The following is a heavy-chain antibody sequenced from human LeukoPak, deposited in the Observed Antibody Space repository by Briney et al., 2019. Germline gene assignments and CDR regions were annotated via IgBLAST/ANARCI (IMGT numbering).Heavy chain of an antibody. CDR2: ISYDGSNE. CDR3: AKDLTYYYYYYGMDV. D-gene: IGHD1-14*01. J-gene: IGHJ6*02. Sequence: GGSLRLSCAASGFTFSSYGMHWVRQAPGKGLEWVAVISYDGSNEYYADSVKGRFTISRDNSKNTLYLQMSSLRAEDTAVYYCAKDLTYYYYYYGMDVWGQGTTVTVSS. V-gene: IGHV3-30*18. CDR1: GFTFSSYG.